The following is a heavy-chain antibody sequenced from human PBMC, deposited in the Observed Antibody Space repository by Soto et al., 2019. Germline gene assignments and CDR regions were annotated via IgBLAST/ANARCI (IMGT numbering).Heavy chain of an antibody. J-gene: IGHJ4*02. V-gene: IGHV5-51*01. CDR1: GYSFTDYW. D-gene: IGHD3-9*01. Sequence: GESLKISCKSSGYSFTDYWIGWVRQMPGKGLEWMGIIYPGDSDARYSPSFQGQVTISVDTSINTAFLRWNSLTASDTAMYYCARQADYNILTGYFYYFDYWGQGSLVTVYS. CDR3: ARQADYNILTGYFYYFDY. CDR2: IYPGDSDA.